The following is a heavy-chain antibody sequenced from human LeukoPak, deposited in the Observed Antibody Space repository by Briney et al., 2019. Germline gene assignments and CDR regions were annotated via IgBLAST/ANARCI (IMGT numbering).Heavy chain of an antibody. J-gene: IGHJ3*02. CDR1: GFTFSTYW. CDR2: IKQDGSDK. V-gene: IGHV3-7*01. Sequence: GGSLRLSCAASGFTFSTYWMSWVRQAPGKGLEWVANIKQDGSDKYYVDSVKGRFTISRDNAKNSLYLQMNSLRAEDTAVYYCARDLTEAAAGHDAFDIWGQGTMVTVSS. CDR3: ARDLTEAAAGHDAFDI. D-gene: IGHD6-13*01.